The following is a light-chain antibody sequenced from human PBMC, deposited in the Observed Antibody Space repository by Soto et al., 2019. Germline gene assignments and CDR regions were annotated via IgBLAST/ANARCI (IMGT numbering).Light chain of an antibody. CDR1: SSDVGSYNF. CDR2: EVS. J-gene: IGLJ3*02. V-gene: IGLV2-23*02. Sequence: QSVLTQPASVSGSPGQSIIISCTGTSSDVGSYNFVSWYQQHPGKAPKLMIYEVSKRPSGVSNRFSGSKSSNTASLTISGLQPEDEADYYCCSYAGNSGVFGGGTKLTVL. CDR3: CSYAGNSGV.